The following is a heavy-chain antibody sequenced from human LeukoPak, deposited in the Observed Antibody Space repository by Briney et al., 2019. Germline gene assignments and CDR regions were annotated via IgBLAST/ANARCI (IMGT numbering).Heavy chain of an antibody. Sequence: GGSLRLSCEASAFIFSSYVMGWVRQAPGKGLEWVSSISVGGGDTFTADSVKGRFTITRENSKNTLYLQMMGLRVEDTAIYYCAKLNLGEMAYFDSWGQGILVTVSS. CDR1: AFIFSSYV. CDR2: ISVGGGDT. D-gene: IGHD2-21*01. J-gene: IGHJ4*02. CDR3: AKLNLGEMAYFDS. V-gene: IGHV3-23*01.